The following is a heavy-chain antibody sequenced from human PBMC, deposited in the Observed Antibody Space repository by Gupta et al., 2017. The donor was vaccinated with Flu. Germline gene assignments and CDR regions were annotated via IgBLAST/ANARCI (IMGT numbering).Heavy chain of an antibody. CDR3: AKGAFYFEY. J-gene: IGHJ4*02. V-gene: IGHV3-23*01. CDR2: ISGSGGDT. CDR1: FSSYG. Sequence: FSSYGMSWVRQAPGKGLEWVSGISGSGGDTCYADSVKGRFTISRDNSKSTLYLQMNSLRAEDTAVFYCAKGAFYFEYWGRGILVTVSS.